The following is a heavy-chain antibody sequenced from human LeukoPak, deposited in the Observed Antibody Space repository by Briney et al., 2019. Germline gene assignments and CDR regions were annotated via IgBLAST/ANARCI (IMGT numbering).Heavy chain of an antibody. V-gene: IGHV3-30*04. J-gene: IGHJ4*02. CDR1: GFTLGSYA. CDR3: AREFRREAVPAAIGY. Sequence: PGGSLRLSCAASGFTLGSYAMHWVRQAPGKGLGWVPFISYDGSNKYYADSVKGRFTISRDNSKNTLYLQMNSLRAENTAVYYCAREFRREAVPAAIGYWGQGTLVTVSS. D-gene: IGHD2-2*02. CDR2: ISYDGSNK.